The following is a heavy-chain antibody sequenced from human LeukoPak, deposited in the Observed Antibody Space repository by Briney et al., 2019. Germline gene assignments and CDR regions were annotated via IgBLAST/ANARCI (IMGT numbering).Heavy chain of an antibody. D-gene: IGHD3-10*01. Sequence: GGSQRLSCAASGFTFSSYSMNWVRQAPGKGLEWVSSISSSSSYIYYADSVKGRFTISRDNAKNSLYLQMNSLRAEDTAVYYCARDQSDGSGSYYSFDYWGQGTLVTVSS. CDR1: GFTFSSYS. V-gene: IGHV3-21*01. CDR3: ARDQSDGSGSYYSFDY. CDR2: ISSSSSYI. J-gene: IGHJ4*02.